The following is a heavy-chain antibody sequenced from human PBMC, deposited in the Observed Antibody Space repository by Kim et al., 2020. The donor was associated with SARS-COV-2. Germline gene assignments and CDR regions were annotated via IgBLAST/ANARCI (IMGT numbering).Heavy chain of an antibody. V-gene: IGHV1-69*13. Sequence: SVKVSCKASGGTFSSYAISWVRQAPGQGLEWMGGIIPIFGTANYAQKFQGRVTITADDSTSTAYMELSSLRSEDTAVYYCASRDGFYGSGSYYKGGMDVWGQGTTVTVSS. CDR2: IIPIFGTA. CDR1: GGTFSSYA. J-gene: IGHJ6*02. CDR3: ASRDGFYGSGSYYKGGMDV. D-gene: IGHD3-10*01.